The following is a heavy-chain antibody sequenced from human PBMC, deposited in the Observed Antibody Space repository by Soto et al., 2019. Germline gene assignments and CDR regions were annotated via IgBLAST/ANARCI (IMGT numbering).Heavy chain of an antibody. Sequence: EVQLLESGGGLVQPGGSLRLSCAASGFTFSSYAMSWVRQAPGKGLEWVSAISGSGGSTYNADSVKGRFTIPRDNSKNTLYLQMNSLRAEDTAVYYCAKLRAAAGTGDYWGQGTLVTVSS. CDR1: GFTFSSYA. V-gene: IGHV3-23*01. J-gene: IGHJ4*02. CDR3: AKLRAAAGTGDY. CDR2: ISGSGGST. D-gene: IGHD6-13*01.